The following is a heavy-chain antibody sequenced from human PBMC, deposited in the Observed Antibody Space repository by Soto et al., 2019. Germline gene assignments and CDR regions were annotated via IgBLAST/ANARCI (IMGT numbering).Heavy chain of an antibody. Sequence: GGSLRLSCAASGSIFSSYVIHWVRQAPGKGLEWVAVTSFDGRNNNYADSVRGRFTISRDNFKNTLYLQMNSLRAEDTAVYYCAKDTYYHDSSGFYVFDYWGQGT. V-gene: IGHV3-30*18. D-gene: IGHD3-22*01. CDR1: GSIFSSYV. J-gene: IGHJ4*02. CDR3: AKDTYYHDSSGFYVFDY. CDR2: TSFDGRNN.